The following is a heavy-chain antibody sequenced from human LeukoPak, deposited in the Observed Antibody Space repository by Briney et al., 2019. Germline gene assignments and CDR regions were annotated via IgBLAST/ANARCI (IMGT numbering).Heavy chain of an antibody. CDR3: ARWSGSSSSWYPHRDY. D-gene: IGHD6-13*01. V-gene: IGHV1-18*01. CDR1: GYTFTSYG. Sequence: ASVKVSCKASGYTFTSYGISWVRQAPGQGLEWMGWISAYNGNTNYAQKLQGRVTMTTDTSTSTAYMELRSLRSDDTVVYYCARWSGSSSSWYPHRDYWGQGTLVTVSS. J-gene: IGHJ4*02. CDR2: ISAYNGNT.